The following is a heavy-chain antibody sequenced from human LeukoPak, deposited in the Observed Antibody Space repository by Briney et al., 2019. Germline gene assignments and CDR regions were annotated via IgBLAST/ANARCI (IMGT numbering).Heavy chain of an antibody. CDR1: GFTLSSYW. Sequence: GGSLRLSCAASGFTLSSYWMHWVRQAPGKGLVWVAHINSDGSSTNYADSVKGRFTISRDIAKNTLYLQMNSLRAEDTGVYYCAKDHYWSIDYWGRGTLVTVSS. D-gene: IGHD3-3*01. V-gene: IGHV3-74*01. CDR2: INSDGSST. J-gene: IGHJ4*02. CDR3: AKDHYWSIDY.